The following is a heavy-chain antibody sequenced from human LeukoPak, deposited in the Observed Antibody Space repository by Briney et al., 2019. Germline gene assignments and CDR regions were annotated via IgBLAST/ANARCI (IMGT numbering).Heavy chain of an antibody. J-gene: IGHJ3*02. D-gene: IGHD1-20*01. Sequence: GGSLRLSCAASGFTFSDYYMSWIRQAPGKGLEWVSYISSSGSTIYYADSVKGRFTISRDNAKNSLYLQMNSLRAEDTAVYYCARATRGIRYNWNGKAFDIWGQGTMVTVSS. V-gene: IGHV3-11*04. CDR1: GFTFSDYY. CDR3: ARATRGIRYNWNGKAFDI. CDR2: ISSSGSTI.